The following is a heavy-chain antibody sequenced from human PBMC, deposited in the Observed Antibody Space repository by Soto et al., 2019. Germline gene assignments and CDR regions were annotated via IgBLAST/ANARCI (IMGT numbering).Heavy chain of an antibody. CDR2: ISYDGSNK. CDR1: GFTFSSYG. Sequence: PGGSLRLSCAASGFTFSSYGMHWVRQAPGKGLEWVAVISYDGSNKYYADSVKGRFTISRDNSKNTLYLQMNSLRAEDTAVYYCATSSNYVAFDYWGQGTLVSVYS. D-gene: IGHD4-4*01. V-gene: IGHV3-30*03. J-gene: IGHJ4*02. CDR3: ATSSNYVAFDY.